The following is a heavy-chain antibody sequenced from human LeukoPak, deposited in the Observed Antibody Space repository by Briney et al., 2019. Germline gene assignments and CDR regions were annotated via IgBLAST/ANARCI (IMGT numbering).Heavy chain of an antibody. CDR1: GFTFSRYW. CDR2: INSDGGST. Sequence: PGGSLRLSCAASGFTFSRYWMHWVRQAPGKGLVWVSRINSDGGSTSYADSVKGRFTISRDNAKNTLYLQMNSLRAEDTAVYYCARGDSSGVAFDIWGQGTMVTVSS. D-gene: IGHD3-22*01. V-gene: IGHV3-74*01. J-gene: IGHJ3*02. CDR3: ARGDSSGVAFDI.